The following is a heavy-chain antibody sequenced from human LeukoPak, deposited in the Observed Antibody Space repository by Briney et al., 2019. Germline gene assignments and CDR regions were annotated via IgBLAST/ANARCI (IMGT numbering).Heavy chain of an antibody. CDR2: ISGSGGST. V-gene: IGHV3-23*01. CDR1: GFTFSSYA. D-gene: IGHD1-7*01. Sequence: GRSLRLSCAASGFTFSSYAMSWVRQAPGKGLEWVSAISGSGGSTYYADSVKGRFTISRDNSKNTLYLQMNSLRAEDTAVYYCAKATNWNYFYFDYWGQGTLVTVSS. CDR3: AKATNWNYFYFDY. J-gene: IGHJ4*02.